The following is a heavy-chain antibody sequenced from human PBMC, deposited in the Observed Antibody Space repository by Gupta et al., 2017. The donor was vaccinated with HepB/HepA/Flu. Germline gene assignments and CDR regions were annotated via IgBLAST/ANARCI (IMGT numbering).Heavy chain of an antibody. Sequence: QVQLVQSGAEVKKPGASVKVSCKASGNPFINYYIQWVRQAPGQGLEWMGIINPTGFSTTYAQKFQGRVSMTRDTSTSTMYMELTSLTSEDTAVYYCARCMVPGTSYYYTAMDVWGHGTTVIVSS. CDR3: ARCMVPGTSYYYTAMDV. V-gene: IGHV1-46*01. CDR2: INPTGFST. J-gene: IGHJ6*02. D-gene: IGHD2-8*01. CDR1: GNPFINYY.